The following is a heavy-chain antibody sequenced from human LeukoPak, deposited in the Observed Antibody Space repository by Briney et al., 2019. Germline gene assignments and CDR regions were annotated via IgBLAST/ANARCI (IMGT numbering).Heavy chain of an antibody. CDR3: ARGNIPNYYDSSGYWLDY. CDR2: INHSGST. D-gene: IGHD3-22*01. Sequence: SKTLSLTCAVYGGSFSGYYWSWIRQPPGKGLEWIGEINHSGSTNYNPSLKSRVTISVDTSKNQFSLKLSSVTAADTAVYYCARGNIPNYYDSSGYWLDYWGQGTLVTVSS. CDR1: GGSFSGYY. V-gene: IGHV4-34*01. J-gene: IGHJ4*02.